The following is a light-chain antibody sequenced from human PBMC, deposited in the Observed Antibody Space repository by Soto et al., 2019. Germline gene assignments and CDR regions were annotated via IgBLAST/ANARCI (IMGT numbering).Light chain of an antibody. CDR3: QQYNNWPFPSWT. CDR2: GAS. V-gene: IGKV3-15*01. CDR1: QSVSSN. J-gene: IGKJ1*01. Sequence: EIVMTQSPATLSVSPGERATLSCRASQSVSSNLAWYQQKPCQAPRLLIYGASTRATGIPARFSGSGSGTEFTLTISSLQSEDFAVYYCQQYNNWPFPSWTFGQGTKVEIK.